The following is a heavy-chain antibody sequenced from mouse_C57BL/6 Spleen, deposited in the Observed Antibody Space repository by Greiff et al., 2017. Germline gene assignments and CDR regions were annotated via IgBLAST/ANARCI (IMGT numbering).Heavy chain of an antibody. V-gene: IGHV1-55*01. CDR2: IYPGSGST. CDR3: ARCDYYGSTYWYFDV. J-gene: IGHJ1*03. D-gene: IGHD1-1*01. CDR1: GYTFTSYW. Sequence: QVQLQQPGAELVKPGASVKMSCKASGYTFTSYWITWVKQRPGQGLEWIGDIYPGSGSTNYNEKFKSKATLTVDTSSSTAYMQLSSLTSEDSAVYYGARCDYYGSTYWYFDVWGTGTTVTVSS.